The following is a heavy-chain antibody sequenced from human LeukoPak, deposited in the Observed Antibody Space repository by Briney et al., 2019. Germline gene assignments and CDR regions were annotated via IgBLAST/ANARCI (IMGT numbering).Heavy chain of an antibody. V-gene: IGHV4-39*01. CDR1: GGSISRSSYY. J-gene: IGHJ4*02. CDR3: ARNPSNTWGGSDY. CDR2: IYYSGST. Sequence: SETLSLTRTVSGGSISRSSYYWGWIRQPPGKGLEWIGSIYYSGSTYYNPSLKSRVTISVDTSKNQFSLKLSSVTAADTAVYYCARNPSNTWGGSDYWGQGTLVTVSS. D-gene: IGHD6-13*01.